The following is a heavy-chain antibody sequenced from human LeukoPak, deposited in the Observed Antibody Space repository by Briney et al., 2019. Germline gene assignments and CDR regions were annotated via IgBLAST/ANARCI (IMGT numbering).Heavy chain of an antibody. V-gene: IGHV3-23*01. J-gene: IGHJ3*02. CDR1: GFTFSSYA. Sequence: GGSLRLSCAASGFTFSSYAMSWVRQAPGKGLEWVSYISGNGRNTYYADSVKGRFTISRDNSKNTLYLRVSSLRAEDTAVYYCAKDLQESIWGQGTMVTVSS. CDR3: AKDLQESI. CDR2: ISGNGRNT.